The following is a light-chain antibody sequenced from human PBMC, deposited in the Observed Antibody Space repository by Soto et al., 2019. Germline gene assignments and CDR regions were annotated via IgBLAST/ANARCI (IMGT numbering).Light chain of an antibody. Sequence: QAVVTQPPSVSAAPGQKVTISCSGSSSNIGNNYVSWYQQLPGTAPKLLIYDNNKRPSGIPDRFSGSKSGTSATLGITGLQTGDEADYYCETWDNSLSGVVFGGGTKLTVL. CDR3: ETWDNSLSGVV. V-gene: IGLV1-51*01. CDR2: DNN. J-gene: IGLJ2*01. CDR1: SSNIGNNY.